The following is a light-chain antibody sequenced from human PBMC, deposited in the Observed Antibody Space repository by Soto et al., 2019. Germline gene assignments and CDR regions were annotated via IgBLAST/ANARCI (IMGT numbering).Light chain of an antibody. CDR2: GNS. CDR3: QSYDSSLSVRYV. V-gene: IGLV1-40*01. Sequence: QSALTQPPSVSGAPGQRVTISCTGSSSNIGAGYDVHWYQQLPGTAPKLLIYGNSNRSSGVPDRFSGSKSGTSASLAITGLQAEDEADYYCQSYDSSLSVRYVFGTGTKVTVL. CDR1: SSNIGAGYD. J-gene: IGLJ1*01.